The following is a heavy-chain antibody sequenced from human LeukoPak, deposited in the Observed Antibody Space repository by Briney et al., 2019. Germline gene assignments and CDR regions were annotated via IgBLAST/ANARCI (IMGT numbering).Heavy chain of an antibody. J-gene: IGHJ4*02. CDR1: GFTFSSYA. CDR3: ARDRVGATDYFDY. CDR2: ISYDGSNK. Sequence: GRSLRLSCAASGFTFSSYAMHWVRQAPGKGREWVAVISYDGSNKYYADSVKGRFTISRDNSKNTLYLQMNSLRAEDTAVYYCARDRVGATDYFDYWGQGTLVTVSS. V-gene: IGHV3-30-3*01. D-gene: IGHD1-26*01.